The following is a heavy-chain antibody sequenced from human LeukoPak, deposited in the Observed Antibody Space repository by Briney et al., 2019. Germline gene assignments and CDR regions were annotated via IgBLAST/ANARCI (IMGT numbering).Heavy chain of an antibody. V-gene: IGHV4-34*01. CDR2: INHSGST. CDR1: GGSFSGYY. J-gene: IGHJ5*02. Sequence: SETLSLTCAVYGGSFSGYYWSWIRRPPGKGLEWIGEINHSGSTNYNPSLKSRVTISVDTSKNQFSLKLSSVTAADTAVYYCARGRYSYGDNWFDPWGQGTLVTVSS. CDR3: ARGRYSYGDNWFDP. D-gene: IGHD5-18*01.